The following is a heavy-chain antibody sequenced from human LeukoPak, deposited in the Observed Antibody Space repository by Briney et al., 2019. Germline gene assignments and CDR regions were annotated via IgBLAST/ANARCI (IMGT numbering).Heavy chain of an antibody. CDR2: ISGSVGST. D-gene: IGHD3-22*01. J-gene: IGHJ4*02. Sequence: LPGGSLRLSCAASGFTFSSYAMSWVRQAPGKGLEWVSAISGSVGSTYYADSVKGRFTISRDNSKNTLYLQMNSMRAEDTAVYYCAKTSYYYDSSGYYGDFDYWGQGTLVTVSS. V-gene: IGHV3-23*01. CDR1: GFTFSSYA. CDR3: AKTSYYYDSSGYYGDFDY.